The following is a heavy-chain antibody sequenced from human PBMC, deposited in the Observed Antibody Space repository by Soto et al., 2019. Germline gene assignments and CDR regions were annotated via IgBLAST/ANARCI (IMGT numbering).Heavy chain of an antibody. V-gene: IGHV3-30*18. CDR1: GFTFSSYG. J-gene: IGHJ6*02. CDR2: ISYDGSNK. D-gene: IGHD4-17*01. Sequence: GGSLRLSCAASGFTFSSYGMHWVRQATGKGLEWVAVISYDGSNKYYADSVKGRFTISRDNSKNTLYLQMNSLRAEDTAVYYCAKDVGPKVTTEYYGMDVWGQGTTVTVSS. CDR3: AKDVGPKVTTEYYGMDV.